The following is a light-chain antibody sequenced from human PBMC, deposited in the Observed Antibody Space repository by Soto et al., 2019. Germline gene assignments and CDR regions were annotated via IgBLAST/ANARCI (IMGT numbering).Light chain of an antibody. Sequence: DIVMTQSPLSLPVTPGEPASISCRSSQSLLHLNGYNSLDWYLQKPGQSPQLLIYLGSNRASGVPDRFSGSGSGTNFTLEISRVEAEDVGIYYCMQALQNPWTFGQGTKVDIK. CDR2: LGS. CDR3: MQALQNPWT. J-gene: IGKJ1*01. CDR1: QSLLHLNGYNS. V-gene: IGKV2-28*01.